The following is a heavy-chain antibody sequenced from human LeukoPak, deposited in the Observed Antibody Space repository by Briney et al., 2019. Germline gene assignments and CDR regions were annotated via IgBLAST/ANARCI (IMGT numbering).Heavy chain of an antibody. D-gene: IGHD6-13*01. CDR3: AKDSSSWTTNFDY. CDR2: ISWNSGSI. J-gene: IGHJ4*02. Sequence: GGSLRLSCAASGFTFYDYAMHWVRQAPGKGLEWVSGISWNSGSIGYADSVKGRFTISRDNAKNSLYLQMNSLRAEDTALYYCAKDSSSWTTNFDYWGQGTLVTVSS. CDR1: GFTFYDYA. V-gene: IGHV3-9*01.